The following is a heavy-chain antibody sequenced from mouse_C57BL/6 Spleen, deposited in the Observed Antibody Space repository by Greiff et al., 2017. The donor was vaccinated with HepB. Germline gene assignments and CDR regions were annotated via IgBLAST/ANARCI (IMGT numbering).Heavy chain of an antibody. J-gene: IGHJ3*01. CDR1: YFAFMASA. V-gene: IGHV1-49*01. CDR2: FTMYSDAT. CDR3: ARSGRATMGSFAY. Sequence: LQQSGAELVRPGSSVKLSCTDSYFAFMASAMHWVKQRPGHGLEWIGSFTMYSDATEYSENFKGKATLTANTSSSTAYMELSSLTSEDSAVYDCARSGRATMGSFAYWGQGTLVTVSA. D-gene: IGHD2-1*01.